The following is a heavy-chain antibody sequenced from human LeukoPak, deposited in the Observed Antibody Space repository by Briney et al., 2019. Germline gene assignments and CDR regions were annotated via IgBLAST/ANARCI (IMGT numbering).Heavy chain of an antibody. Sequence: PGGSLRLSCAASGSTVNRNYLSWVRQAPGKGLEWVSVIYGGGRTYYADPVKGRFTISRDNSKNTLYLQMNSLRAEDTAVYYCARDQDRMDVWGQGTTVTVSS. V-gene: IGHV3-66*01. J-gene: IGHJ6*02. CDR1: GSTVNRNY. CDR3: ARDQDRMDV. CDR2: IYGGGRT.